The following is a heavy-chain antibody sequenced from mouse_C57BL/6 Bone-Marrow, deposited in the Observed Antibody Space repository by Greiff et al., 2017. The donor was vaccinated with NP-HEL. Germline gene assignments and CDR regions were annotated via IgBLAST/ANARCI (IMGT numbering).Heavy chain of an antibody. V-gene: IGHV1-81*01. J-gene: IGHJ3*01. CDR3: AYSNSDPFSY. CDR2: IYPRSGNT. Sequence: QVQLQQSGAELARPGASVKLSCKASGYTFTSYGISWVKQRTGQGLEWIGEIYPRSGNTYYNEKFKGKATLTADNSSSTAYMELRSLTSEDSAVYFCAYSNSDPFSYWGQGTRVTVSA. CDR1: GYTFTSYG. D-gene: IGHD2-5*01.